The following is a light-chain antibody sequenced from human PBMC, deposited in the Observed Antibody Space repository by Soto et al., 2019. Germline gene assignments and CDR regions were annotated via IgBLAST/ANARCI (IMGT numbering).Light chain of an antibody. CDR1: NSNIGSNP. V-gene: IGLV1-44*01. J-gene: IGLJ3*02. CDR3: ASWDDSLNGPV. Sequence: QSVLTQPPLASGTPGQKVTISCSGSNSNIGSNPVNWYQQVPGTAPRLLIYSNNQWPSGVPDRFSGSKSGTSASLAISGLQSEDEADYYCASWDDSLNGPVFGGGTKVTVL. CDR2: SNN.